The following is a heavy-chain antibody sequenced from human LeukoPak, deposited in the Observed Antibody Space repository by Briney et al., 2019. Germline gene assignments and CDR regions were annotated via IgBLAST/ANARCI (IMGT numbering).Heavy chain of an antibody. CDR2: IYYSGST. D-gene: IGHD3-9*01. CDR1: GGSISSYY. CDR3: ARAGNSYYDILTGYYDAFDI. V-gene: IGHV4-59*01. J-gene: IGHJ3*02. Sequence: ASETLSLTCTVSGGSISSYYWSWIRQPPGKGLEWIGYIYYSGSTNYNPSLKSRVTISVDTSKNQFSLKLSSVTAADTAVDYCARAGNSYYDILTGYYDAFDIWGQGTMVTVSS.